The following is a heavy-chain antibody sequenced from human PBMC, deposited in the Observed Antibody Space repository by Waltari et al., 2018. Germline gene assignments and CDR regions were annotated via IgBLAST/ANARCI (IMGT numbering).Heavy chain of an antibody. CDR3: ARESVTALDP. Sequence: QVQLQESGPGLVKPSETLSLTCTVSGGSISSHYWSWIRQPPGKGLEWIGYIYYSGSTNYTPSLKSRVTISVDTSKNQFSLKLSSVTAADTAVYYCARESVTALDPWGQGTLVTVSS. CDR2: IYYSGST. J-gene: IGHJ5*02. V-gene: IGHV4-59*11. D-gene: IGHD2-21*02. CDR1: GGSISSHY.